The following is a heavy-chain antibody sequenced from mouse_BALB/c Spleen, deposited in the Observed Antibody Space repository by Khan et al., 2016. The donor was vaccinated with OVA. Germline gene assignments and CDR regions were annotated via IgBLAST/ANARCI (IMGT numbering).Heavy chain of an antibody. CDR3: ARSGTITTVVITDFDY. Sequence: VQLQESGPGLVKPSQSLSLTCTVTGYSITSDYAWNWIRQFPGNKLEWVGYIKYSGSTSYNPSLKSRISITRDTSKNQFFLQLNSVTTEDTATYYCARSGTITTVVITDFDYWGQGTTLTVSS. CDR1: GYSITSDYA. J-gene: IGHJ2*01. D-gene: IGHD1-1*01. V-gene: IGHV3-2*02. CDR2: IKYSGST.